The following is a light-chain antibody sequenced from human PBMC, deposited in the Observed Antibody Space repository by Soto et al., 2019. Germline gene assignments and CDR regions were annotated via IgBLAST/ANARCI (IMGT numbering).Light chain of an antibody. CDR1: PHIRTW. V-gene: IGKV1-12*01. Sequence: DIQMTQSPSAVSAALVDRVTITYRASPHIRTWLVWYPQKPGQAPQILIYAASSLQTGVPSRFSGSGSGTDFSLTISSLQPEDSATYYCQHANSCPFTFGQGTRLEI. J-gene: IGKJ2*01. CDR2: AAS. CDR3: QHANSCPFT.